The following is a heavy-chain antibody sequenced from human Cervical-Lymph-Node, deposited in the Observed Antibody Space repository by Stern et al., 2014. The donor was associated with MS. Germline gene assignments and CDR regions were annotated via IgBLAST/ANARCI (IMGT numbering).Heavy chain of an antibody. D-gene: IGHD5-18*01. CDR2: IHPSGSA. CDR1: GGSISSGSDY. J-gene: IGHJ4*02. V-gene: IGHV4-61*02. Sequence: VHLVESGPGLVKPSQTLSLTCTVSGGSISSGSDYWSWIRQPVGKGLEWIGRIHPSGSAFYTPSLKSRVTISTDASMTQFSLELNSATAADTAIYYCASGYRIFDYWGQGILVTVSS. CDR3: ASGYRIFDY.